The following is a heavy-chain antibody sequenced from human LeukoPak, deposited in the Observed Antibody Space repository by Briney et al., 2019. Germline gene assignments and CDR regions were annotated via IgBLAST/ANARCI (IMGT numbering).Heavy chain of an antibody. CDR3: AKGLWGAYYYGMDV. D-gene: IGHD3-16*01. CDR1: GFTFSNYA. V-gene: IGHV3-23*01. Sequence: GGSLRLSCAASGFTFSNYAMSWVRQAPGKGLEWVSVISGSGATTDHADSVTGRFTISRDNSKNTLYLQLDSLRADDTAVYFCAKGLWGAYYYGMDVWGQGTTVTVSS. CDR2: ISGSGATT. J-gene: IGHJ6*02.